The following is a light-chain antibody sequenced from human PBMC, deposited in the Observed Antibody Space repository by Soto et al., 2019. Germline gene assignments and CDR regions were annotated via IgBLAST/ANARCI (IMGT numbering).Light chain of an antibody. J-gene: IGKJ2*01. CDR1: QSISTW. V-gene: IGKV1-5*03. CDR3: QQYNIYST. Sequence: DIPMTQSPSTLSASVGDRVTITCRASQSISTWLAWYQQKPGKAPKLLIYKASTLESGVPSRFSGSGSGTEFTLTISSLQPDDSATYYCQQYNIYSTFGQGTKLEIK. CDR2: KAS.